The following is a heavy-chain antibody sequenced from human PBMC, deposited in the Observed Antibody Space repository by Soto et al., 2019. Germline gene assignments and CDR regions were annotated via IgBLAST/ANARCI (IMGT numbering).Heavy chain of an antibody. Sequence: QIQLVQSGAEVKKPGSSVKVSYKSSGGTFSSYTVSWVRQAPGQGLEWMGRIIPILGIANYAQKFQGRVTITADKSTSTAYMELSSLRSEDTAVYYCARDIFLASNPSPQGKYNCFDPWGQGTLVTVSS. V-gene: IGHV1-69*08. CDR1: GGTFSSYT. CDR3: ARDIFLASNPSPQGKYNCFDP. CDR2: IIPILGIA. J-gene: IGHJ5*02. D-gene: IGHD4-4*01.